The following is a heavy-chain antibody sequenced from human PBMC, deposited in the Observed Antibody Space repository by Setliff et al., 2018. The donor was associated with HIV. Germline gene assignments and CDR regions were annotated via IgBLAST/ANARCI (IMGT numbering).Heavy chain of an antibody. CDR3: VRDNYYATFDY. Sequence: TSETLSLTCTVSGGSISSDYWSWVRQAPGKGLEWVSTISSDHNTYYPDSVRGRFTVSRDNSKNTLYLQMNSLRAEDTAVYYCVRDNYYATFDYWGQGTLVTVSS. D-gene: IGHD3-22*01. CDR1: GGSISSDY. CDR2: ISSDHNT. V-gene: IGHV3-53*01. J-gene: IGHJ4*02.